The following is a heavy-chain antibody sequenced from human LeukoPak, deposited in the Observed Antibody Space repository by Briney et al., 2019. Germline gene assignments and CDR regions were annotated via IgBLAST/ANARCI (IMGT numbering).Heavy chain of an antibody. Sequence: PSETLSLTCTVSGGSISSYYWSWIRQPPGKGLEWIGYIYYSGSTNYNPSLKSRVTISVDTSKNQFSLKLSSVTAADTAVYYCARSSAPITMVRGSVHGMDVWGQGTTVTVSS. V-gene: IGHV4-59*01. D-gene: IGHD3-10*01. CDR2: IYYSGST. CDR1: GGSISSYY. J-gene: IGHJ6*02. CDR3: ARSSAPITMVRGSVHGMDV.